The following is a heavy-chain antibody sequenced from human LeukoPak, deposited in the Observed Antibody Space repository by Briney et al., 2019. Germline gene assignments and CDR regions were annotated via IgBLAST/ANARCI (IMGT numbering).Heavy chain of an antibody. D-gene: IGHD3-22*01. J-gene: IGHJ4*02. CDR2: ISGSGGST. CDR3: AKEIYHDSSGYSVDY. CDR1: GFTFSSYG. Sequence: GGSLRLSCAASGFTFSSYGMSWVRQAPGKGLEWVSAISGSGGSTYYADSVKGRFTISRDNSKNTLYLQMNSLRAEDTAVYYCAKEIYHDSSGYSVDYWGQGTLVTVSS. V-gene: IGHV3-23*01.